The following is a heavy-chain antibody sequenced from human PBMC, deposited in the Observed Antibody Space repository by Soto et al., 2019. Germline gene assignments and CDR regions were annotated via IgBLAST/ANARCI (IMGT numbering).Heavy chain of an antibody. J-gene: IGHJ4*02. CDR3: ARDRVGWFGESIFDY. D-gene: IGHD3-10*01. V-gene: IGHV3-30-3*01. CDR1: GFTFSSYA. Sequence: GGSLRLSCAASGFTFSSYAMHWVRQAPGKGLEWVAVISYDGSNKYYADSVKGRFTISRDNSKNTLYLQMNSLRAEDTAVYYCARDRVGWFGESIFDYWGQGTLVTVSS. CDR2: ISYDGSNK.